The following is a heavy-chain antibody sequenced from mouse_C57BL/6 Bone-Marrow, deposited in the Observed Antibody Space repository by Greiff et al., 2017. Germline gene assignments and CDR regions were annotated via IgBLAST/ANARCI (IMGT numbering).Heavy chain of an antibody. D-gene: IGHD2-5*01. CDR2: IYPGSGST. V-gene: IGHV1-55*01. J-gene: IGHJ1*03. CDR3: ARPYYSNYWYFDV. Sequence: VQLQQPGAELVKPGASVKMSCKASGYTFTRYWITWVKQRPGQGLEWIGDIYPGSGSTNYNGKFKSKATLTVDTSSSTAYMQLSSLTSEDSAVYYGARPYYSNYWYFDVWGTGTTVTVSS. CDR1: GYTFTRYW.